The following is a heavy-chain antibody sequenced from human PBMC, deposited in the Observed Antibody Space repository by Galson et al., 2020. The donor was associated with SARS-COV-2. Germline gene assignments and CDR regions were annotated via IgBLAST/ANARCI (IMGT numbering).Heavy chain of an antibody. CDR2: IYYSGNT. Sequence: SETLSLTCSVSGGSISSTTHYWGWIRQAPGKGLEWIGSIYYSGNTYYNPSLKSRVTVSVDTSEKHFSLKLTSVTAADTAVYYCARAQYCASDCYFFDYWGQGTLVTVSS. V-gene: IGHV4-39*02. D-gene: IGHD2-21*02. CDR1: GGSISSTTHY. J-gene: IGHJ4*02. CDR3: ARAQYCASDCYFFDY.